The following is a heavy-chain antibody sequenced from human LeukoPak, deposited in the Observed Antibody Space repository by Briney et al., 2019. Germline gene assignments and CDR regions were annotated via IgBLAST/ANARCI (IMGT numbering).Heavy chain of an antibody. D-gene: IGHD5-12*01. V-gene: IGHV1-2*02. CDR1: GYTFTGYY. Sequence: ASVKVSCKASGYTFTGYYMHWVRQAPGQGLEWMGWINPNSGGTNYAQKFQGRVTITRDTSISTAYMELSRLRSDDTAVYYCARDAGPYVDIVATTLYYYYYGMDVWGQGTTVTVSS. CDR2: INPNSGGT. CDR3: ARDAGPYVDIVATTLYYYYYGMDV. J-gene: IGHJ6*02.